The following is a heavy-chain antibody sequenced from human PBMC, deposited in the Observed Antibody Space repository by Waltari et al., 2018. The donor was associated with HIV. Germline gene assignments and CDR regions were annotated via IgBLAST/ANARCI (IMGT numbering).Heavy chain of an antibody. CDR2: VVPFFATT. Sequence: QVQLVQSGAEVKKRGSSVKVSCKASGGTFSNFAINWVRQAPGQGLEWMGGVVPFFATTTDARKFQGRVPISATASTGTAYMELRSLTTDDTAVYYCARSLLTPYYFDSWGQGTLVTVSS. J-gene: IGHJ4*02. CDR3: ARSLLTPYYFDS. D-gene: IGHD2-21*02. V-gene: IGHV1-69*12. CDR1: GGTFSNFA.